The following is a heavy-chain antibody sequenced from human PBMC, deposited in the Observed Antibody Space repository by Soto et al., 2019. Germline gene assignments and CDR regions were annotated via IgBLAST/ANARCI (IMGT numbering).Heavy chain of an antibody. V-gene: IGHV4-39*01. CDR3: AKNWNWGSLVH. CDR1: GGSIRDTSYY. D-gene: IGHD7-27*01. J-gene: IGHJ4*02. Sequence: SENLSLTCSVSGGSIRDTSYYWTWVRQPPGKGPEWIGSIHYSGNTFYTPSLKSRVTTSVDTPENQFSLKLSSVTAADTAVYYCAKNWNWGSLVHWGQGTLVTVSS. CDR2: IHYSGNT.